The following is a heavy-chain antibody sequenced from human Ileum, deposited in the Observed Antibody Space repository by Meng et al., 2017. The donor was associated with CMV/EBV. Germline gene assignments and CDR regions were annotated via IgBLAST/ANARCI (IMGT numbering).Heavy chain of an antibody. CDR2: IYTSEST. D-gene: IGHD1-20*01. CDR3: AGGAITGTTEVPFDY. Sequence: QGQLQGSGPGLVKPSQTLSLPCTVSGGSISSGSYYWGWIRQPAGKGLEWIGRIYTSESTNYNPSLNSRVTISVDTSKNQFSLKLSSVTATDTAVYYCAGGAITGTTEVPFDYWGQGTLVTVSS. CDR1: GGSISSGSYY. J-gene: IGHJ4*02. V-gene: IGHV4-61*02.